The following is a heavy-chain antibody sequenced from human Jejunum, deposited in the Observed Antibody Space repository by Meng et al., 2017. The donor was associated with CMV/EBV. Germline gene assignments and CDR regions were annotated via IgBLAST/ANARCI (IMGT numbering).Heavy chain of an antibody. V-gene: IGHV3-7*04. CDR3: AKDANFKYFFDC. CDR2: IKKDGSEA. CDR1: GFTFETDW. Sequence: ASGFTFETDWMHWVRRAPGKGLEWVATIKKDGSEAYYADSVKGRFTVSRDNSKNSLFLQLNSLTSEDTGVYFCAKDANFKYFFDCWGQGTLVTVSS. J-gene: IGHJ4*02. D-gene: IGHD1-1*01.